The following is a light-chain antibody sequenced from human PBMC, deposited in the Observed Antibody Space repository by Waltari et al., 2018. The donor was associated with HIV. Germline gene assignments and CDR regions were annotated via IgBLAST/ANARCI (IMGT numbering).Light chain of an antibody. CDR1: SLRSYY. V-gene: IGLV3-19*01. Sequence: SSELTPDPAVSVALGQTVRITCQGDSLRSYYASWYQQKPGQAPLLVIYGKNNRPSGIPDRFSGSSSGNTASLTITGAQAEDEADYYCNSRDSSGNPRFGGGTKLTVL. CDR3: NSRDSSGNPR. CDR2: GKN. J-gene: IGLJ2*01.